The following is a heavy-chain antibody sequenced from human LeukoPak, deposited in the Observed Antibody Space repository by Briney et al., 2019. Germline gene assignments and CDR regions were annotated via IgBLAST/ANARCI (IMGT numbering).Heavy chain of an antibody. CDR3: ARAERRGYDFWSGYYLPDY. CDR1: GFTFSSYG. D-gene: IGHD3-3*01. J-gene: IGHJ4*02. V-gene: IGHV3-30*02. Sequence: GGSLRLSCAASGFTFSSYGMHWVRQAPGKGLEWVAYIQYDGSNAQYADSVKGRFTISRDNAKNTLYLQMNSLRAEDTAVYYCARAERRGYDFWSGYYLPDYWGQGTLVTVSS. CDR2: IQYDGSNA.